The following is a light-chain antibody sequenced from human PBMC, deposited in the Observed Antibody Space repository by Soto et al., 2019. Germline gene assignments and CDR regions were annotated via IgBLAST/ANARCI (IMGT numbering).Light chain of an antibody. J-gene: IGKJ1*01. CDR1: QSVGSN. CDR2: GAS. Sequence: EIVMTQSPATLSVSPGERVTLSCRASQSVGSNLAWYQQKPGQTPRLLIYGASTRATGFPARFSGSGSGTEFTLTISSLQSEDFAVYYCQQNNDWPLTFGQGTKVEIQ. V-gene: IGKV3-15*01. CDR3: QQNNDWPLT.